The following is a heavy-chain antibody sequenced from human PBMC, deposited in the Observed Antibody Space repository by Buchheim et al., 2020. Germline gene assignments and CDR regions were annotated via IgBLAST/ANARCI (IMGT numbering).Heavy chain of an antibody. CDR3: ARESPNSYVTSGWSDY. CDR2: INHDGSAT. Sequence: EVQLVESGGGLVQPGGSLRLSCAASGFTFSSYWMTWVRQAPGKGLEWVANINHDGSATYYVDSLKGRFTISRDNAQSSLFLRMNRLRAGDTAVYYCARESPNSYVTSGWSDYWGQGTL. CDR1: GFTFSSYW. V-gene: IGHV3-7*01. J-gene: IGHJ4*02. D-gene: IGHD3-22*01.